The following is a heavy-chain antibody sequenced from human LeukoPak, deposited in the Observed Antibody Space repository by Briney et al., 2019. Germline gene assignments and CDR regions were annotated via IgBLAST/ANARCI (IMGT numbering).Heavy chain of an antibody. D-gene: IGHD6-19*01. V-gene: IGHV4-4*07. CDR1: GGSISSYY. J-gene: IGHJ6*03. CDR3: ARGSSGWLPPGYYMDV. CDR2: IYTSGST. Sequence: PSETLSLTCTVSGGSISSYYWSWIRQPAGKGLEWIGRIYTSGSTNYNPSLKSRVTMSVDTSKTQFSLKLSSVTAADTAVYYCARGSSGWLPPGYYMDVWGKGTTVTVSS.